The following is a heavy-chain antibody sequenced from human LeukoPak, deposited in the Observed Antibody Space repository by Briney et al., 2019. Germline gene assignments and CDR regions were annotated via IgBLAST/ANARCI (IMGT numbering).Heavy chain of an antibody. Sequence: GGSLRLSCAASGFTFSSYSMNWVRQAPGKGLEWVSSISSSSYIYYADSVKGRFTISRDNAKNSLYLQMNSLRAEDTAVYYCAREGDYDYVWGSYRPLDYWGQGTLVTVSS. D-gene: IGHD3-16*02. CDR3: AREGDYDYVWGSYRPLDY. CDR2: ISSSSYI. J-gene: IGHJ4*02. V-gene: IGHV3-21*01. CDR1: GFTFSSYS.